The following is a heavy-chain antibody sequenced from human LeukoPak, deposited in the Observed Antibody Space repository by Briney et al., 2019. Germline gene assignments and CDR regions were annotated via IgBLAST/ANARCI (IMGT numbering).Heavy chain of an antibody. D-gene: IGHD6-6*01. CDR1: GFTFSDYY. V-gene: IGHV3-11*04. Sequence: GGSLRLSCAASGFTFSDYYMSWLRQAPGKGLEWVSYISTGGSTIYYADSVRGRFTISRDNTKNPLFLQMNSLRVEDTAIYYCARDVGTSSNWYDPWGQGTLVTVSS. CDR3: ARDVGTSSNWYDP. J-gene: IGHJ5*02. CDR2: ISTGGSTI.